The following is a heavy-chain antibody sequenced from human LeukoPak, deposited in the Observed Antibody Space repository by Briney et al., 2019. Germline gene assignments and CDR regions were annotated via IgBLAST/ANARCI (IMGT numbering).Heavy chain of an antibody. CDR3: ARDPDSPLDY. D-gene: IGHD5-18*01. V-gene: IGHV3-30-3*01. CDR1: GFTFRHYA. Sequence: ERSLRLSCAASGFTFRHYAMYWVRQAPGKGLDWVAFISYDGSNKYYADSVKGRFTISRDNAKNSLYLQMNSLRAEDTAVYYCARDPDSPLDYWGQGTLVTVSS. CDR2: ISYDGSNK. J-gene: IGHJ4*02.